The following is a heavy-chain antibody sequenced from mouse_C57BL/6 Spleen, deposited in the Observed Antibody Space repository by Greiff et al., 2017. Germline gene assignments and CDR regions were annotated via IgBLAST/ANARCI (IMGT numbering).Heavy chain of an antibody. J-gene: IGHJ4*01. V-gene: IGHV3-6*01. CDR2: ISYDGSN. CDR3: ARVGYEIYYAMDY. CDR1: GYSITSGYY. Sequence: EVHLVESGPGLVKPSQSLSLTCSVTGYSITSGYYWNWIRQFPGNKLEWMGYISYDGSNNYNPSLKNRISITRDTSKNQFFLKLNSGTTEDTATYYCARVGYEIYYAMDYWGQGTSVTVSS. D-gene: IGHD2-3*01.